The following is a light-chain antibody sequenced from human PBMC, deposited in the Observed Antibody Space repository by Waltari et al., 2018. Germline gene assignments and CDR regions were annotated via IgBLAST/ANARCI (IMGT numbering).Light chain of an antibody. Sequence: AIRMTQSPSSFPASTGDRVTITCRASQGIGSYLAWYQQKPGKAPKLLIYAASTLQSGVPSRFSGSGSGTDFTLTISCLQSEDFATYYCQQYYSYPFTFGPGTKVDIK. J-gene: IGKJ3*01. CDR3: QQYYSYPFT. CDR2: AAS. CDR1: QGIGSY. V-gene: IGKV1-8*01.